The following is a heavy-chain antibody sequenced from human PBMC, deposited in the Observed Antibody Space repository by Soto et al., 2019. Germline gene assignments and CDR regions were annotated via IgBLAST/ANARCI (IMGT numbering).Heavy chain of an antibody. CDR2: VYHTGRY. V-gene: IGHV4-61*01. CDR1: SCSFKSGTYS. Sequence: PSETRSLRWSFSSCSFKSGTYSWIWIRQPRGNGXEWIGYVYHTGRYSDNPSLKSRVSISMETSKNQFYLNLDYVTAADTAVYFCARDVAYFDSWGQGTPVTVSS. J-gene: IGHJ4*02. CDR3: ARDVAYFDS.